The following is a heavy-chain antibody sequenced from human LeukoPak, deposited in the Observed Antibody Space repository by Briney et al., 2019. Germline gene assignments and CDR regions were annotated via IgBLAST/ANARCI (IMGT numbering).Heavy chain of an antibody. CDR3: AREFSAGMDV. CDR1: GFSLNNYW. J-gene: IGHJ6*02. V-gene: IGHV3-74*01. CDR2: ITSDGSTT. Sequence: GGSLRLSCAASGFSLNNYWMQWVRQAPGEGLVLVSRITSDGSTTAYADSVKGRFTISRDNAKNTLYLQMNSLRGEDTAVHYCAREFSAGMDVWGQGTTVIVSS. D-gene: IGHD3-10*01.